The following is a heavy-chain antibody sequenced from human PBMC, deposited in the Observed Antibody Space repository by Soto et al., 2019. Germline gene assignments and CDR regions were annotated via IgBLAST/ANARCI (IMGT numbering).Heavy chain of an antibody. Sequence: SETLSLTCAVSRSSISSSNWWSWVRQPPGKGLEWIGEIYHSGSTNYNPSLKSRVTISVDKSKNQFSLKLSSVTAADTAVYYCARDQRYYGMDVWGQGTTVTVSS. CDR1: RSSISSSNW. CDR3: ARDQRYYGMDV. CDR2: IYHSGST. D-gene: IGHD6-25*01. V-gene: IGHV4-4*02. J-gene: IGHJ6*02.